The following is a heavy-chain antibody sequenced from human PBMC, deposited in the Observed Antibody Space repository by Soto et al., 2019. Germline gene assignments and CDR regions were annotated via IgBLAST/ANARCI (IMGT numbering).Heavy chain of an antibody. V-gene: IGHV1-18*01. J-gene: IGHJ6*02. CDR2: ISTYNENT. CDR3: AREGYCSSGSCALYSHEFFGMDV. CDR1: RSTFTRYG. Sequence: GASVTVSCKASRSTFTRYGISWVRQAPGQGLEWMGWISTYNENTKYAQKFQGRVTLTTDTSTSTAYMELRSLTSDDTAVYYCAREGYCSSGSCALYSHEFFGMDVWGQGTTVTVSS. D-gene: IGHD2-15*01.